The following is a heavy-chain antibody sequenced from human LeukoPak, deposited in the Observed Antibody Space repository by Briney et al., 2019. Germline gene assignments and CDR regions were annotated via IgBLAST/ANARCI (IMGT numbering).Heavy chain of an antibody. CDR3: ARSDSSGYYLKDDAFDI. D-gene: IGHD3-22*01. V-gene: IGHV3-30-3*01. CDR2: ISYDGSNK. CDR1: GFTFSSYA. Sequence: GGSLRLSCAASGFTFSSYAMHWVRQAPGKGLEWVAVISYDGSNKYYADSVKGRFTISRDNSKNTLYLQMNSLRAEDTAVYYCARSDSSGYYLKDDAFDIWGQGTMVTVSS. J-gene: IGHJ3*02.